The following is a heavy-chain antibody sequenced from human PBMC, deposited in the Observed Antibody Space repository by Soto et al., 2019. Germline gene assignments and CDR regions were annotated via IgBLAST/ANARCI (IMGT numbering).Heavy chain of an antibody. Sequence: GASVKVSCKASRYTFTSYDINWVRQATGQGLEWMGWMNPNSGNTGYAQKFQGRVTMTRNTSISTAYMELSSLRSEDTAVYYCARGGYSSGWYVSPYYYYGMDVWGQGTTVTVSS. CDR1: RYTFTSYD. V-gene: IGHV1-8*01. CDR2: MNPNSGNT. J-gene: IGHJ6*02. CDR3: ARGGYSSGWYVSPYYYYGMDV. D-gene: IGHD6-19*01.